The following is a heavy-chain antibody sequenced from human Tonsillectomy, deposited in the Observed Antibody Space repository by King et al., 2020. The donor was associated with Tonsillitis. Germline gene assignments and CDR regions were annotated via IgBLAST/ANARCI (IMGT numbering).Heavy chain of an antibody. CDR1: GFTFSSYW. CDR3: VRDQVSGWPFDY. CDR2: INSDGSST. Sequence: VQLVESGGGLVQPGGSLRLSCAASGFTFSSYWMHWVRQVPGKGLVWVSRINSDGSSTSYADSVKGRFTISRDNAKNTLYLQMNSLRAEDTAMYYCVRDQVSGWPFDYWGQGTLVTVSS. V-gene: IGHV3-74*01. J-gene: IGHJ4*02. D-gene: IGHD6-19*01.